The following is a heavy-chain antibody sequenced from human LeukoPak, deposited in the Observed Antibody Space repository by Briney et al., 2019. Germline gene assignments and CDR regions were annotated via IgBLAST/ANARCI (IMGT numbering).Heavy chain of an antibody. CDR2: IYYSGST. Sequence: SETLSLTCSVSGYAISSGYFWGWIRQPPGKGLEWIGYIYYSGSTNYNPSLKSRVTISVDTSKNQFSLKLSSVTAANTAVYYCARDRNYDILTGYYAAFDIWGQGTMVTVSS. D-gene: IGHD3-9*01. J-gene: IGHJ3*02. CDR3: ARDRNYDILTGYYAAFDI. V-gene: IGHV4-38-2*02. CDR1: GYAISSGYF.